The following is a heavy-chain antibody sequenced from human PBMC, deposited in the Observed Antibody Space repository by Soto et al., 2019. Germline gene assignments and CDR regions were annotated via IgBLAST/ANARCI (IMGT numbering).Heavy chain of an antibody. CDR3: ARDTGIWSGYDAPYYYYGMDV. D-gene: IGHD3-3*01. CDR1: GYTFTGYY. CDR2: INPNSGGT. Sequence: GASVKVSCKASGYTFTGYYMHWGRQAPGQGLEWMGWINPNSGGTNYAQKFQGRVTMTRDTSISTAYMELSRLRSDDTAVYYCARDTGIWSGYDAPYYYYGMDVWGQGTTVTVSS. V-gene: IGHV1-2*02. J-gene: IGHJ6*02.